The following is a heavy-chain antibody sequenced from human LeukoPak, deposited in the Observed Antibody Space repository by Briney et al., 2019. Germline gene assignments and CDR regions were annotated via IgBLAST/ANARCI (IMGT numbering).Heavy chain of an antibody. CDR2: IKGDGIST. CDR1: GFDFSSNW. CDR3: ARGRPHGNDY. D-gene: IGHD4-23*01. Sequence: GGSLRLSCAASGFDFSSNWMHWVRHAPGQGLVWVSRIKGDGISTNYADSVKGRFTISRDIAKNTLYLQMNSLGVEDTAVYYCARGRPHGNDYWGQGTLVTVSS. J-gene: IGHJ4*02. V-gene: IGHV3-74*01.